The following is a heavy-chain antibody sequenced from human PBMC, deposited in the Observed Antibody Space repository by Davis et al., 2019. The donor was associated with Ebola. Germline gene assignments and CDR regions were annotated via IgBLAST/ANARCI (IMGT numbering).Heavy chain of an antibody. CDR2: INAGSGNT. CDR1: GYTFTSYA. V-gene: IGHV1-3*01. CDR3: ARTTVVTRVIDY. Sequence: ASVKVSCKASGYTFTSYAMHWVRQAPGQRLEWMGWINAGSGNTKYSQNFQGRVTITRDTSASTAYMELSSLRSEDTAVYYCARTTVVTRVIDYWGQGALVTVSS. D-gene: IGHD4-23*01. J-gene: IGHJ4*02.